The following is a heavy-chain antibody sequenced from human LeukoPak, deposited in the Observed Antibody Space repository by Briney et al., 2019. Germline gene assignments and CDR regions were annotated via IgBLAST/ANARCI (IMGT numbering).Heavy chain of an antibody. CDR3: AGLGELGYYGMDV. CDR1: GGSISSGDYY. Sequence: SQTLSLTCTVSGGSISSGDYYWSWIRQPPGKGLEWIGYIYYSGSTYYNPSLKSRVTISVDTSKNQFSPKLSSVTAADTAVYYCAGLGELGYYGMDVWGQGTTVTVSS. V-gene: IGHV4-30-4*01. J-gene: IGHJ6*02. D-gene: IGHD3-10*01. CDR2: IYYSGST.